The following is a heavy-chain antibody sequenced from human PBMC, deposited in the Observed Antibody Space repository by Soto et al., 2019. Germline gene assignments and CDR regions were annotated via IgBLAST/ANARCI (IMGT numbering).Heavy chain of an antibody. D-gene: IGHD2-21*01. CDR3: AKAAGDSDREYYCDY. V-gene: IGHV3-7*01. Sequence: EVQLVESGGGVVQPGGSLRLSCATSGFTFSRYWMTWVRQVPGKGREWVANINQDGTEKYYLASVKGRFTISRDNARDSLDLQMNALSTDDTAVYYCAKAAGDSDREYYCDYWGQGTLVTVSS. J-gene: IGHJ4*02. CDR2: INQDGTEK. CDR1: GFTFSRYW.